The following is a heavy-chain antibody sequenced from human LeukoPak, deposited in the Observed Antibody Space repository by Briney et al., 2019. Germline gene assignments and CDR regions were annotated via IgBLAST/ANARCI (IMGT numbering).Heavy chain of an antibody. Sequence: GGSLRLSCAASGFTFSSYWMSWVRQAPGKGLEWVANIKQDGSEKNYVDSVKGRFTISRDNAKTSLYLQMNSLRAEDTAVYYCARARGYCSGGFCYAYYFDYWGQGTLVTVSS. CDR1: GFTFSSYW. CDR3: ARARGYCSGGFCYAYYFDY. J-gene: IGHJ4*02. V-gene: IGHV3-7*01. D-gene: IGHD2-15*01. CDR2: IKQDGSEK.